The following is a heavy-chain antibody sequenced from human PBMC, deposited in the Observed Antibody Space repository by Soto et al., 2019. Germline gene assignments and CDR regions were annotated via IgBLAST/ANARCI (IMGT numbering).Heavy chain of an antibody. CDR1: GFTFTNYW. J-gene: IGHJ4*02. D-gene: IGHD1-26*01. Sequence: EVQLVESGGGLVQPGGSLRLSCAASGFTFTNYWMHWVRQAPGKVLQWVARVDGEGSGTSYADSVKGRFTISRDNAKNTLSLPLNSLRAVDTAVYYCGSVFEHWGWGTLVTVSS. CDR2: VDGEGSGT. V-gene: IGHV3-74*01. CDR3: GSVFEH.